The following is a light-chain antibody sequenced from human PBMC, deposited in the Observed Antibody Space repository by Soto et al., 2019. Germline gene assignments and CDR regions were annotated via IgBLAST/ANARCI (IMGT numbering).Light chain of an antibody. CDR1: QDIRKY. CDR2: AAS. V-gene: IGKV1-27*01. Sequence: DIQMTQSPSSLSASVGDRVTITCRASQDIRKYLAWYQQKPGEVPKLLIFAASSFESGVPSRFSGGGSGTDFTLIISSLQPEDVATYYCQKFDSAPWTFGPGTKVDIK. J-gene: IGKJ1*01. CDR3: QKFDSAPWT.